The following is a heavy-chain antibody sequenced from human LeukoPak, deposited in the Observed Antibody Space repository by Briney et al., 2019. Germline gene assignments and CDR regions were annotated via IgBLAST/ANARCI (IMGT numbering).Heavy chain of an antibody. CDR2: MNPVSGNA. Sequence: ASVKVSCKASGYTFTNFDMNWVRQAPGQGLEWMGWMNPVSGNAGSAQKFQGRVTLTRDTSISTAYMEVSSLRSDDTAFYYCARAPMGTAALYWGQGTLVTVSS. CDR3: ARAPMGTAALY. V-gene: IGHV1-8*01. CDR1: GYTFTNFD. J-gene: IGHJ4*02. D-gene: IGHD2-2*01.